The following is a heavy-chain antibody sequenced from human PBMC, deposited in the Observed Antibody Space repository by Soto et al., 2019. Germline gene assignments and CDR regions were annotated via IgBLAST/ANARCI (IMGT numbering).Heavy chain of an antibody. V-gene: IGHV1-3*01. CDR2: INAGNGNT. Sequence: QVQLVQSGAEVKKPGASVKVSCKASGYTITSYAMHWVRQAPGQRLEWMGWINAGNGNTKYSQKFQGRVTITRDTSASTAYMELSSLRSEDTAVYYCARVYCSSTSCYPAPMDVWGKGTTVTVSS. D-gene: IGHD2-2*01. CDR3: ARVYCSSTSCYPAPMDV. J-gene: IGHJ6*03. CDR1: GYTITSYA.